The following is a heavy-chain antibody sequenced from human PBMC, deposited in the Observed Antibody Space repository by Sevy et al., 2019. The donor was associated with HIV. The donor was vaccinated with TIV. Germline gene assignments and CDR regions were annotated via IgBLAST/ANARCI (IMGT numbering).Heavy chain of an antibody. CDR1: GGSINSGGYS. D-gene: IGHD6-13*01. CDR3: ATNHSTSWSLQYAFDI. Sequence: SETLSLTCTVSGGSINSGGYSWSWIRQHPGKGLEWIGYIYNSGSTYYNPSLKSRVTISMDTSENQFHLTLTSVTAADTAIYYCATNHSTSWSLQYAFDIWGRGTMVTVSS. J-gene: IGHJ3*02. CDR2: IYNSGST. V-gene: IGHV4-31*03.